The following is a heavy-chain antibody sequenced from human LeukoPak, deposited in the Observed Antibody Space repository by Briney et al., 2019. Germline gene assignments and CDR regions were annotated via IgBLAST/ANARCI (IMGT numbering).Heavy chain of an antibody. Sequence: SQTLSLTCAISGDSVSINSAAWNWIRQSPSRGLEWLGRTYYRSKWYNDYAVSVKSRITINPDTSKNQFSLQLNSVTPEDTAVYYCAREAVVVVVAATLAAFDIWGQGTMVTVSS. D-gene: IGHD2-15*01. CDR2: TYYRSKWYN. CDR1: GDSVSINSAA. J-gene: IGHJ3*02. CDR3: AREAVVVVVAATLAAFDI. V-gene: IGHV6-1*01.